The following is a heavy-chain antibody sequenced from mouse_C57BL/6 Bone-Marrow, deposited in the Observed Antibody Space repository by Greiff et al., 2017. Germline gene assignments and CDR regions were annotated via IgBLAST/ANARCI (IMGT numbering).Heavy chain of an antibody. CDR1: GYTFTSYW. D-gene: IGHD2-4*01. CDR3: AREIYYDYDGPYWDFDV. Sequence: VQLQQPGAELVMPGASVKLSCKASGYTFTSYWMHWVKQRPGQGLEWIGEIDPSDSYTNYNQKFKGKSTLTVDKSSSTAYMQLSSLTSEDSAVYDCAREIYYDYDGPYWDFDVWGTGTTVTVSS. CDR2: IDPSDSYT. V-gene: IGHV1-69*01. J-gene: IGHJ1*03.